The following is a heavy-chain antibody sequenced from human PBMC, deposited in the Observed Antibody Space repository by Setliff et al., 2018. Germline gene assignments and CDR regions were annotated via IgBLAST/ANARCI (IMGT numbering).Heavy chain of an antibody. V-gene: IGHV1-18*01. CDR3: ARGRGPDIVVTIPGDY. CDR1: GYTFTSYG. D-gene: IGHD2-15*01. J-gene: IGHJ4*02. Sequence: ASVKVSCKASGYTFTSYGFSWVRQAPGQGLEWMGWISAYNGNTNYGQNYHGRVTMTTDTSTNTVYMELRSLSSDDTAVYFCARGRGPDIVVTIPGDYWGQGTKVTVSS. CDR2: ISAYNGNT.